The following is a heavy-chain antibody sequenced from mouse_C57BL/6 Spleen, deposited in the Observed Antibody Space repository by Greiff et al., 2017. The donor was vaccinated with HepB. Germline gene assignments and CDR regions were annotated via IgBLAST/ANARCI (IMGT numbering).Heavy chain of an antibody. J-gene: IGHJ1*03. V-gene: IGHV1-59*01. D-gene: IGHD1-1*01. CDR2: IDPSDSYT. Sequence: VQLQQPGAELVRPGTSVKLSCKASGCTFTSYWMHWVKQRPGQGLEWIGVIDPSDSYTNYNQKFKGKATLTVDTSSSTAYMQLSSLTSEDSAVYYCARVGYGSSYWYFDVWGTGTTVTVSS. CDR1: GCTFTSYW. CDR3: ARVGYGSSYWYFDV.